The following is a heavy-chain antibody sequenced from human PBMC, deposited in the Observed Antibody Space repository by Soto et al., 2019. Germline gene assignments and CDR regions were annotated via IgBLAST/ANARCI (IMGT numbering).Heavy chain of an antibody. V-gene: IGHV3-74*01. CDR1: GFTFGNFW. D-gene: IGHD6-19*01. Sequence: GGSLRLSCAASGFTFGNFWIHWVRQAPGKGLVWVSRINSDGTSRAYAGFVESRFTISRDNAENTLYLQMNSLRDDDTAVYYCARDLPGSGGHRAFDYWGQGALVTVSS. J-gene: IGHJ4*02. CDR2: INSDGTSR. CDR3: ARDLPGSGGHRAFDY.